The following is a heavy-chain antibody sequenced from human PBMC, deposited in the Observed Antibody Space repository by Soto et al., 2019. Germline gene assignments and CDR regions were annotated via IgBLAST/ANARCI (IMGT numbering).Heavy chain of an antibody. CDR3: ARDGILFSGPYRPSRFDY. CDR1: GFKFSDYW. Sequence: GGSLRLSCAASGFKFSDYWMSWVRQAPGKGLEWVGNIKHDTSEAHYADSVKGRFTITRDNIKNFLFLQMRDLRADDTASYYCARDGILFSGPYRPSRFDYWGLGALVTVS. J-gene: IGHJ4*02. V-gene: IGHV3-7*03. D-gene: IGHD3-16*02. CDR2: IKHDTSEA.